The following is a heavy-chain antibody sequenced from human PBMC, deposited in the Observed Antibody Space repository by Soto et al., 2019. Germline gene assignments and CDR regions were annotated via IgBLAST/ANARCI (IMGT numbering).Heavy chain of an antibody. J-gene: IGHJ4*02. Sequence: QVQLVESGGGVAQPGASLRLSCAASGFSFSTYGMDWVRQAPGKGLEWVAMIWYDGSSKFYADSVKGRFTISKHASKHTMYLQMTGLSPEHTAVYFCATDNAVGRFDSWGQGALVTVPS. CDR3: ATDNAVGRFDS. CDR1: GFSFSTYG. D-gene: IGHD2-8*01. CDR2: IWYDGSSK. V-gene: IGHV3-33*01.